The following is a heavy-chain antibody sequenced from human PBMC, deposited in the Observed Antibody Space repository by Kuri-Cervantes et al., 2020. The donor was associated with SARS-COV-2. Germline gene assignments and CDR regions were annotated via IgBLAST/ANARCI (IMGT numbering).Heavy chain of an antibody. Sequence: GESLKISCAASGFTFSSYGMHWVRQAPGKGLEYVSAIGSNGGSTYYADSVKGRFTISRDNSKNTLYLQMNSLRAEDTAVYYCAKTHSRDTAMVSFDYWGQGTLVTVSS. CDR2: IGSNGGST. V-gene: IGHV3-64*04. CDR1: GFTFSSYG. D-gene: IGHD5-18*01. J-gene: IGHJ4*02. CDR3: AKTHSRDTAMVSFDY.